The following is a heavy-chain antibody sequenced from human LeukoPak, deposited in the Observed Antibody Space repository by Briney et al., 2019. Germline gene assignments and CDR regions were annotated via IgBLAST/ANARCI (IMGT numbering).Heavy chain of an antibody. CDR1: GFTFSTYA. CDR3: AKMYYCDSTSCYGFDY. V-gene: IGHV3-23*01. D-gene: IGHD2-2*01. CDR2: ISGNGDST. J-gene: IGHJ4*02. Sequence: PGGSLRLSCAASGFTFSTYAMSWVRQAPGKGLEWVSAISGNGDSTYYADSVKGRFTISRDNSKNTLSLQMNSLGAEDTALYYCAKMYYCDSTSCYGFDYWGQGTLVTVSS.